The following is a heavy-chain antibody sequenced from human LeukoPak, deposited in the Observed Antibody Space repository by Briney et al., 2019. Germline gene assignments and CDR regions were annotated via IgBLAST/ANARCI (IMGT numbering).Heavy chain of an antibody. J-gene: IGHJ4*02. CDR3: ARDRGYTYGHPFDY. V-gene: IGHV3-33*01. Sequence: GGSLRLSCAASGFTFSSYGMHWVRQAPGKGLEWVALTWHDGTNKYYGDSVKGRFTISRENSKNQLYLQMNSLRAEDTAVYYCARDRGYTYGHPFDYWGQGTLVTVSS. CDR1: GFTFSSYG. CDR2: TWHDGTNK. D-gene: IGHD5-18*01.